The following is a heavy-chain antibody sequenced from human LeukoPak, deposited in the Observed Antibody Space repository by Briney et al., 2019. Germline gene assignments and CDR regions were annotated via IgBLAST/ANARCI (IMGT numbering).Heavy chain of an antibody. CDR3: ARQGSSSWLYYFDY. Sequence: PSETLSLTCTVSGGSMRTYYWSWIRQPPGKRLEWIGYIDYSGSTYSNPSLKSRVNISVDTSKNHFSLELSSVTAADTAVYYCARQGSSSWLYYFDYWGRGTLVTVSS. D-gene: IGHD6-13*01. J-gene: IGHJ4*02. CDR2: IDYSGST. CDR1: GGSMRTYY. V-gene: IGHV4-59*08.